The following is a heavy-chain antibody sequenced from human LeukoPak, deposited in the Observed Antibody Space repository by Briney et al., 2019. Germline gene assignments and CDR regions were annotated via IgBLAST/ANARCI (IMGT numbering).Heavy chain of an antibody. D-gene: IGHD4-17*01. V-gene: IGHV4-34*01. J-gene: IGHJ4*02. CDR1: GGSLSGYY. Sequence: PSETLSLTCAVYGGSLSGYYWSWIRQPPGKGLEWIGEITRSGRANYKPSLKSRVTILVDTSRKQFSLILSSVTAADTAVYYCARGVSTVTRVPFDYWGQGTLVTVSS. CDR2: ITRSGRA. CDR3: ARGVSTVTRVPFDY.